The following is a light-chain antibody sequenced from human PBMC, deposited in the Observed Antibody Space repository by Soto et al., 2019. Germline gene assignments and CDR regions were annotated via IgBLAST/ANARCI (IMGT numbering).Light chain of an antibody. CDR2: DVS. CDR3: SSYTSIDTWV. Sequence: QSALTQPASVSGSPGQSITITCTGTSSDVGGYNYVSWYQQHPGKAPKVLISDVSNRPSGISNRFSGSKSGNTASLTISGLQAEDEADYYCSSYTSIDTWVFGTGTKVPVL. J-gene: IGLJ1*01. V-gene: IGLV2-14*03. CDR1: SSDVGGYNY.